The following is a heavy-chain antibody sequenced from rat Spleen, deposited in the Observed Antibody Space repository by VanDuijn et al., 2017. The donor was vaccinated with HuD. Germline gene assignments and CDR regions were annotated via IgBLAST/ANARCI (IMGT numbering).Heavy chain of an antibody. CDR1: GFTFSNYY. CDR3: ARQAEQLRYFDF. D-gene: IGHD1-10*01. J-gene: IGHJ1*01. CDR2: ISTGGGNT. V-gene: IGHV5-25*01. Sequence: EVQLVESGGGLVQPGRSMKLSCAASGFTFSNYYMAWVRQAPTKGLEWVASISTGGGNTNYRDSVKGRFTISRDNAKSTLYLQMDSLRSEDTATYYCARQAEQLRYFDFWGPGTMVTVSS.